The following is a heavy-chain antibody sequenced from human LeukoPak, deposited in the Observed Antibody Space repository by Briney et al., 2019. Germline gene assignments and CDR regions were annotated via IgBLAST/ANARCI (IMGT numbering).Heavy chain of an antibody. V-gene: IGHV3-21*01. CDR1: GFTFSSYS. CDR2: ISSSSSYI. Sequence: PGGSLRLSCAASGFTFSSYSMNWVRQAPGEGLEWVSSISSSSSYIYYADSVKGRFTISRDNAKNSLYLQMNSLRAEDTAVYYCAKIAVADAFDIWGQGAMVTVSS. D-gene: IGHD6-19*01. CDR3: AKIAVADAFDI. J-gene: IGHJ3*02.